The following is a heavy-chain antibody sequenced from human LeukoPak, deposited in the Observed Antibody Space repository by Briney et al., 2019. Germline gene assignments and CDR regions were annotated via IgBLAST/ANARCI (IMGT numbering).Heavy chain of an antibody. D-gene: IGHD2-2*02. CDR1: GFTFSSYA. CDR2: INWNGGST. J-gene: IGHJ3*02. V-gene: IGHV3-20*04. CDR3: ARRDIVVVPASILGAFDI. Sequence: GGSLRLSCAASGFTFSSYAMSWVRQAPGKGLGWVSGINWNGGSTGYADSVKGRFTISRDNAKNSLYLQMNSLRAEDTALYYCARRDIVVVPASILGAFDIWGQGTMVTVSS.